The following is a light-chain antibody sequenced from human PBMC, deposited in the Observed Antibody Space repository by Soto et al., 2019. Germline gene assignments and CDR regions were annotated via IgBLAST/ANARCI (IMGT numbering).Light chain of an antibody. J-gene: IGKJ4*01. CDR3: QQYKTYPLT. CDR1: HPIDIW. Sequence: DIQMTQSPSSLSASVGDRVIITCRASHPIDIWLAWYQQKPDKAPMSLIYDASSLQSGVPSRFSGSGSGTDFTLTISSLQPEDFATYYCQQYKTYPLTFGGGTKVEIK. V-gene: IGKV1D-16*01. CDR2: DAS.